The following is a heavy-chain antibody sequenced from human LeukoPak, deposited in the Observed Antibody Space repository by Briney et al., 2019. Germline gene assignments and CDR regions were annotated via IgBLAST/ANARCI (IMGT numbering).Heavy chain of an antibody. CDR2: IYYSGST. D-gene: IGHD3-22*01. Sequence: SETLSLTCTVSGGSISSSTYYWGWIRQPPGKGLEWNGSIYYSGSTYYNPSLKSRVTISVDTSKNQFSLKLSSVTAADTAVYYCARQDSSGYYDHWGQGTLVTVSS. CDR3: ARQDSSGYYDH. V-gene: IGHV4-39*01. J-gene: IGHJ4*02. CDR1: GGSISSSTYY.